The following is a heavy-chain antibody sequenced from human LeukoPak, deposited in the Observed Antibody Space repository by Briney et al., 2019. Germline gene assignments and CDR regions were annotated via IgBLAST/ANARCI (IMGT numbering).Heavy chain of an antibody. CDR3: ARDYYDSSGYYYPKDY. J-gene: IGHJ4*02. CDR1: GYTFTGYY. V-gene: IGHV1-2*02. CDR2: INPNSGGT. Sequence: ASVKVSCKASGYTFTGYYTHWVRQAPGQGLEWMGWINPNSGGTNYAQKFQGRVTMTRDTSISTAYMELSRLRSDDTAVYYCARDYYDSSGYYYPKDYWGQGTLVTVSS. D-gene: IGHD3-22*01.